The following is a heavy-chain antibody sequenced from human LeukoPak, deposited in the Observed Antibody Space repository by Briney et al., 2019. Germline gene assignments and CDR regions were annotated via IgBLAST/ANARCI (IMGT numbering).Heavy chain of an antibody. CDR2: ISDGGYTT. V-gene: IGHV3-23*01. Sequence: GRSLRLSCAASGFTFSTYAFSWVRQAPGKGLEWVSAISDGGYTTYYADSVKGRFTISRKNSKNTLYLQISSLRADDTAVYYCTKEGPVNAIGDLWGQGTLVTVSS. J-gene: IGHJ5*02. CDR3: TKEGPVNAIGDL. CDR1: GFTFSTYA. D-gene: IGHD2-21*01.